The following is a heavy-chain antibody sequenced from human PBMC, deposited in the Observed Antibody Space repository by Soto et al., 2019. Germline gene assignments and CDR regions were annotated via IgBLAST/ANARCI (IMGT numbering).Heavy chain of an antibody. D-gene: IGHD3-16*01. Sequence: QVQLQQWGAGLLKPSETLSLTCAVYGESFSGYYWSWIRQHPGKGLEWIGEINHSGSTNYNPSLKSRVTISVDTSKNQFSLKLSSVTAADTAVYYCARRKGYYDYVWGSYSLDYWGQGTLVTVSS. J-gene: IGHJ4*02. V-gene: IGHV4-34*01. CDR1: GESFSGYY. CDR3: ARRKGYYDYVWGSYSLDY. CDR2: INHSGST.